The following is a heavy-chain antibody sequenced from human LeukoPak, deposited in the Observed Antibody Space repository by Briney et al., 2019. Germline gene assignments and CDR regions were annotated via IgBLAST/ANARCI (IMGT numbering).Heavy chain of an antibody. CDR3: AREGGSYRLFDY. J-gene: IGHJ4*02. CDR1: GGSISSYC. Sequence: SETLSLTCTVSGGSISSYCWSWIRQPAGKGLEWIGRIYTSGNTNYNSSLKSRVTMSVDTSKNQVSLKLNSVTAADTAVYYCAREGGSYRLFDYWGQGTLVTVSS. D-gene: IGHD3-16*02. CDR2: IYTSGNT. V-gene: IGHV4-4*07.